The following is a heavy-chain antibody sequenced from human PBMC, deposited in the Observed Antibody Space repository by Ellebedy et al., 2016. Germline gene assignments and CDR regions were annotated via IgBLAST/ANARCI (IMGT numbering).Heavy chain of an antibody. CDR3: ARVAYSTNWEFDY. CDR1: GYTFNSYD. CDR2: MNPNNGHA. J-gene: IGHJ4*02. D-gene: IGHD6-13*01. Sequence: ASVKVSCKASGYTFNSYDVNWVRQAPGQGLEWMGWMNPNNGHAGYAQKFWGRVTMTRNTSISTAYMELSSLTFDDTAGYYCARVAYSTNWEFDYWGQGTLVTVSS. V-gene: IGHV1-8*01.